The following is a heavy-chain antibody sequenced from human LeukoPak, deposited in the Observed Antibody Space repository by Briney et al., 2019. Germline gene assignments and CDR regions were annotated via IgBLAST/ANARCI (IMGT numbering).Heavy chain of an antibody. CDR1: GFTFSSYW. CDR2: ISYDGSNK. Sequence: GGSLRLSCAASGFTFSSYWMSWVRQAPGKGLEWVAVISYDGSNKYYADSVKGRFTISRDNSKNTLYLQMNSLRAEDTAVYYCARARTDYYYGMDVWGQGTTVTVSS. V-gene: IGHV3-30-3*01. D-gene: IGHD3/OR15-3a*01. J-gene: IGHJ6*02. CDR3: ARARTDYYYGMDV.